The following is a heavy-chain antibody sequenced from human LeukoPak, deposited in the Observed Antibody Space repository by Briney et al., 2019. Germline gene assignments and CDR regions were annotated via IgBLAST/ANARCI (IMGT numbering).Heavy chain of an antibody. D-gene: IGHD6-13*01. Sequence: GGSLRLSCAASGFTFSNYWMRWVRQAPGKGLEWVANIKEDGSEQHYEDSVKGRFTISRDNAKNSLYLQMNSLRAEDTAVYYCAKRSSSWSPFDYWGQGTLVTVSS. CDR3: AKRSSSWSPFDY. CDR2: IKEDGSEQ. V-gene: IGHV3-7*03. CDR1: GFTFSNYW. J-gene: IGHJ4*02.